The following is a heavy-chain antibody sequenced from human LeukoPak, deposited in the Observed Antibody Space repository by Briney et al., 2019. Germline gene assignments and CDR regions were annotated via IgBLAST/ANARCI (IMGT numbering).Heavy chain of an antibody. D-gene: IGHD3-10*01. CDR3: ARDVVILRITMVRGGWFDP. Sequence: SVKVSCKASRGTFSSYAISWVRQAPGQGLEWMGGIIPIFGTANYAQKFQGRVTITADESTSTAYMELSSLRSEDTAVYYCARDVVILRITMVRGGWFDPWGQGTLVTVSS. V-gene: IGHV1-69*01. CDR2: IIPIFGTA. J-gene: IGHJ5*02. CDR1: RGTFSSYA.